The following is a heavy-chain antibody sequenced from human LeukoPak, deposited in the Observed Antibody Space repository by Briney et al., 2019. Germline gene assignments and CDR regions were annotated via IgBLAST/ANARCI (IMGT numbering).Heavy chain of an antibody. D-gene: IGHD5-18*01. CDR1: GFTLSTNA. J-gene: IGHJ4*02. CDR3: AKGGPGYSYGARFDR. Sequence: LSGGSLRLSCLTSGFTLSTNAMSWVRQAPGKGLEWVALISYDGRYQYYADSVKGRFTISRDNSEITLYLQMNSLRGEDTGVYYCAKGGPGYSYGARFDRWGQGTRVTVSS. CDR2: ISYDGRYQ. V-gene: IGHV3-30*18.